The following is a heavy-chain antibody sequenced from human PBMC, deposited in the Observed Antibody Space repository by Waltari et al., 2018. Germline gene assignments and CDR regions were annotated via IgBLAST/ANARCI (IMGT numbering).Heavy chain of an antibody. Sequence: QVQLVQSGAEVKKPGASVKVSCKASGYTFTGYYMHWVHQAPGQGLEWMGWINPNSGGTNYAQKFQGRVTMTRDTSISTAYMELSRLRSDDTAVYYCAREETTCTNGVCYPDYWGQGTLVTVSS. CDR3: AREETTCTNGVCYPDY. J-gene: IGHJ4*02. D-gene: IGHD2-8*01. CDR2: INPNSGGT. CDR1: GYTFTGYY. V-gene: IGHV1-2*02.